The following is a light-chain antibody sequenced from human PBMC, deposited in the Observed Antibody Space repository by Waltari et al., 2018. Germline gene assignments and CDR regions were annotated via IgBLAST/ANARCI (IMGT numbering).Light chain of an antibody. Sequence: SSNIGSNLVYWYQHLPGTAPKLLIYRDSHRPSGVPDRVSGSRSGNSASLAISGLRSDDEADYYCATWDVGLSAWMFGGGTKLTVL. V-gene: IGLV1-47*01. CDR2: RDS. CDR1: SSNIGSNL. J-gene: IGLJ3*02. CDR3: ATWDVGLSAWM.